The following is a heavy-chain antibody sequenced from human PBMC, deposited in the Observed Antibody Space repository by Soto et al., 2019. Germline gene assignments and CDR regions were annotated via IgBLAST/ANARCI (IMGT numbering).Heavy chain of an antibody. J-gene: IGHJ3*02. Sequence: QVQLVQSGAEVKKPGSSVKVSCKASGGTFSSYTISWVRQAPGQGLEWMGRIIPILGIANYAQKFQGRVTITADKSTSTAYMELSSLRSEDTAVYYCARDPRRVFWSGKADAFDIWGQGTMLTVSS. CDR3: ARDPRRVFWSGKADAFDI. CDR1: GGTFSSYT. D-gene: IGHD3-3*01. CDR2: IIPILGIA. V-gene: IGHV1-69*08.